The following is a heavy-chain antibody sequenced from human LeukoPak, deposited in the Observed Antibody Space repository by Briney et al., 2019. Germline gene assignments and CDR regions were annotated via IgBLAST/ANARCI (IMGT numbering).Heavy chain of an antibody. CDR2: IRSSSSTI. CDR1: GFIFGGYS. V-gene: IGHV3-48*04. D-gene: IGHD5-12*01. CDR3: ARGGYDLGGFDY. Sequence: GGSLRLSCAASGFIFGGYSVNWVRQAPGKGLEWVSYIRSSSSTIYYADSVKGRFTIFRDNAKRSLYLQMNSLRAEDTAVYYCARGGYDLGGFDYWGQGTLVTVSS. J-gene: IGHJ4*02.